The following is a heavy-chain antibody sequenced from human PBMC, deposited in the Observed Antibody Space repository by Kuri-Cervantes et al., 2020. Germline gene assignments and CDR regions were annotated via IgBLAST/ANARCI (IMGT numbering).Heavy chain of an antibody. V-gene: IGHV3-30-3*01. CDR2: ISYDGSNK. CDR1: GFTFSSYA. D-gene: IGHD3-16*01. J-gene: IGHJ4*02. Sequence: GGSLRLSCAASGFTFSSYAMHWVRQAPGKGLEWVAVISYDGSNKYYADSVKGRFTISRDNSKNTLYLQMNSLRAEDTAVYYCARVLGVPGPLDYWGQGTLVTVSS. CDR3: ARVLGVPGPLDY.